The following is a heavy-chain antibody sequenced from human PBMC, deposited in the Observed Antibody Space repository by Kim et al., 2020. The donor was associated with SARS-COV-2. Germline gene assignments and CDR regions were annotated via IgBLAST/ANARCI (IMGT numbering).Heavy chain of an antibody. CDR3: AREPPSGSYTGEWWFDP. CDR2: IIPIVGTA. CDR1: GGTFSSYA. J-gene: IGHJ5*02. Sequence: SVKVSCKASGGTFSSYAISWVRQAPGQGLEWMGGIIPIVGTANYAQKFQGRVTITADESTSTAYMELSSLRSEDTAVYYCAREPPSGSYTGEWWFDPWGQGTLVTVSS. V-gene: IGHV1-69*13. D-gene: IGHD1-26*01.